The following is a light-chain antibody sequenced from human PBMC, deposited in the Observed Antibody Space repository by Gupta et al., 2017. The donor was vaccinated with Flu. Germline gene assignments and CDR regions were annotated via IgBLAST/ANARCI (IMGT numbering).Light chain of an antibody. J-gene: IGKJ2*01. Sequence: IVLTQSPGTLSLSPGEGATLSCRASLSVKYFYLAWYQQKPGQAPRLLISGASNRAAGIPDRYHGNGSATXVSRTIXTVDRENSAVHCLLLEDIQPYNFGXGTKLEIK. V-gene: IGKV3-20*01. CDR2: GAS. CDR1: LSVKYFY. CDR3: LLEDIQPYN.